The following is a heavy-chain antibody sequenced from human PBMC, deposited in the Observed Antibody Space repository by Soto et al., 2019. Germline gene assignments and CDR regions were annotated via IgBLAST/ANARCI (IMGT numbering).Heavy chain of an antibody. CDR1: GFTFSSYA. V-gene: IGHV3-23*01. CDR2: ISGSGGST. J-gene: IGHJ4*02. CDR3: AKVGIAVAGSQYDFDY. D-gene: IGHD6-19*01. Sequence: EVQLLESGGGLVQPGGSLRLSCAASGFTFSSYAMSWVRQAPGKGLEWVSAISGSGGSTYYADSVKGRFTISRDNSKNTPYLQMNSLRAEDTAVYYCAKVGIAVAGSQYDFDYWGQGTLVTVSS.